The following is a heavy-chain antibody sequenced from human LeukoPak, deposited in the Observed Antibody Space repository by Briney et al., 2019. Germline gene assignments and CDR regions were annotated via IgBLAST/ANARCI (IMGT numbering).Heavy chain of an antibody. CDR1: GFTFSNYA. CDR3: ARESGI. V-gene: IGHV3-23*01. J-gene: IGHJ3*02. CDR2: ISGSGGGT. Sequence: GGSLRLSCAVSGFTFSNYAMSWVRQAPGKELEWVSGISGSGGGTYYAESVKGRFTSSRDNSKNTLNLQMNSLRAEDTAVYYCARESGIWGQGTMVTVSS.